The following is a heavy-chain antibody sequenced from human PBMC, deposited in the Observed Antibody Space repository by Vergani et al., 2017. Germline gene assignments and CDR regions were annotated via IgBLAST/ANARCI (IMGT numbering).Heavy chain of an antibody. D-gene: IGHD2-2*01. J-gene: IGHJ6*03. CDR3: ARDRLPAAPRDYYYYMDV. CDR2: IYPGDSDT. V-gene: IGHV5-51*03. Sequence: EVQLVQSGAEVKKPGESLKISCKGSGYSFTSYWIGWVRQMPGKGLEWMGIIYPGDSDTRYSPSFQGQVTISADKSISTAYLQWSSLRSEDTAVYYCARDRLPAAPRDYYYYMDVWGKGTTVTVSS. CDR1: GYSFTSYW.